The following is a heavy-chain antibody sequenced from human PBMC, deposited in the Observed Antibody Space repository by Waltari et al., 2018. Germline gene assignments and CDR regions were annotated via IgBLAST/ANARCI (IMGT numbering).Heavy chain of an antibody. CDR3: TRDKYYYYYGMDV. Sequence: EVQLVESGGGLVQPGGSLRLPCVVSGFTFSNFWGSWVRQAQGKGTEWVAKIKQDGREKYYVDSVKGRFTISRDYARNSLYLQMNSLRDEDTAVYYCTRDKYYYYYGMDVWGQGTTVTVSS. V-gene: IGHV3-7*03. CDR1: GFTFSNFW. CDR2: IKQDGREK. J-gene: IGHJ6*02.